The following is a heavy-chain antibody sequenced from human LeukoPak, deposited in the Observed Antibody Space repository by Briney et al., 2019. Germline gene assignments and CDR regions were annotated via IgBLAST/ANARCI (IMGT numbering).Heavy chain of an antibody. CDR1: GGSFSGYY. V-gene: IGHV4-34*01. D-gene: IGHD6-13*01. J-gene: IGHJ4*02. CDR2: INHSGST. CDR3: ARGGIAAADYYFDY. Sequence: SETLSLTCAVYGGSFSGYYWSWIRQPPGKGLEWIGEINHSGSTNYSPSLKSRVTISVDTSKNQFSLKLSSVTAADTAVYYCARGGIAAADYYFDYWGQGTLVTVSS.